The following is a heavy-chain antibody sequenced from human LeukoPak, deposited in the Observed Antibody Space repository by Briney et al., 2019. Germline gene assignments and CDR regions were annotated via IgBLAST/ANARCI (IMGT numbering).Heavy chain of an antibody. Sequence: GGSLRLSCAASGFTFSSYAMHWVRQAPGKGLEWVAVISYDGSNKYYADSVKGRFTISRDNSKNTLYLQMNSLRAEDTAVYYCARDDDLGATCYWGQGTLVTVSS. J-gene: IGHJ4*02. CDR2: ISYDGSNK. CDR3: ARDDDLGATCY. CDR1: GFTFSSYA. D-gene: IGHD1-26*01. V-gene: IGHV3-30-3*01.